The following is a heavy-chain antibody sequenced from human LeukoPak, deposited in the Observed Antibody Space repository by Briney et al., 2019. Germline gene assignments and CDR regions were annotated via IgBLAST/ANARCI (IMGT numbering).Heavy chain of an antibody. CDR3: AREPRIIRGVTLLVLNSLDL. Sequence: GASVKVSCKASGYTFTSYYMHWVRQAPGQGLEWMGIINPSGGSTSYAQKFQGRVTMTRDTSTSTVYMELSSLRSEDTAVYYCAREPRIIRGVTLLVLNSLDLWGHGTLVTVSS. CDR1: GYTFTSYY. CDR2: INPSGGST. J-gene: IGHJ2*01. D-gene: IGHD3-10*01. V-gene: IGHV1-46*01.